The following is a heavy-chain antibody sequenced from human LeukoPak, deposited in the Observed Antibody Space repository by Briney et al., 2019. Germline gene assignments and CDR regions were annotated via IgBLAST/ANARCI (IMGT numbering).Heavy chain of an antibody. CDR1: GFTFISYG. CDR2: ISYNGRST. J-gene: IGHJ4*02. CDR3: VKDVDYGGNSIPDY. V-gene: IGHV3-64D*06. D-gene: IGHD4-23*01. Sequence: GGSLGLSCSASGFTFISYGMHWVRQAPGKGLEYVSGISYNGRSTYYAESVKGRFTTSRGNSKNRLYLQMSSLRAEDTAVYYCVKDVDYGGNSIPDYWGQGTLVTVSS.